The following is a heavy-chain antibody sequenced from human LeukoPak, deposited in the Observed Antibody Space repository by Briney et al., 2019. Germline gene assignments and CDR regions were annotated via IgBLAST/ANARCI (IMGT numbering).Heavy chain of an antibody. J-gene: IGHJ5*02. CDR2: ISGSGGST. CDR3: AKDWHDSRRGEWLNP. V-gene: IGHV3-23*01. Sequence: GGSLRLSCPASGITVTSYVMSWVRQAPGKGLEWVSDISGSGGSTYYADSVKGRFTISRDNSKNTLYLQMNSLRAEDTAVYYCAKDWHDSRRGEWLNPWGQGTLVTVSS. CDR1: GITVTSYV. D-gene: IGHD3-16*01.